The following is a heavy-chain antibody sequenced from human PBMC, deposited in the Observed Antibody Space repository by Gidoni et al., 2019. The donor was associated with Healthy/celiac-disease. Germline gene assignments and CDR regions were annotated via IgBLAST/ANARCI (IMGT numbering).Heavy chain of an antibody. V-gene: IGHV3-11*05. J-gene: IGHJ4*02. CDR1: GFPFSDYY. Sequence: QVQLVETGGGLVKPGGSLRLSCAASGFPFSDYYMIWIRQAPGKGLEWVSYISSSSSYTNYAASVKGRFTISRDNAKNSLYLQMNSLRAEDTAVYYCARAGSYDILTGYYEGTNIDYWGQGTLVTVSS. CDR2: ISSSSSYT. D-gene: IGHD3-9*01. CDR3: ARAGSYDILTGYYEGTNIDY.